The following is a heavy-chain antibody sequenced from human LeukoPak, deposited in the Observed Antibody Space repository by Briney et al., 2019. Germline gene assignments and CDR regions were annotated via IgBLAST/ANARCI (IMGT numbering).Heavy chain of an antibody. CDR2: IYHSGST. J-gene: IGHJ4*02. CDR3: ARGVVVPAAKAYYFDY. Sequence: ASETLPLTCAVSGGSISSGGYSWSWIRQPPRKGLEWIGYIYHSGSTYYNPSPKSRVTISVDRSKNQFSLKLSSVTAADTAVYYCARGVVVPAAKAYYFDYWGQGTLVTVSS. D-gene: IGHD2-2*01. V-gene: IGHV4-30-2*01. CDR1: GGSISSGGYS.